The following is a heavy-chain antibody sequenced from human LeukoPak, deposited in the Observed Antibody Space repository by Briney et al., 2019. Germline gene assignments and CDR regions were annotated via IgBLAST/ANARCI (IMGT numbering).Heavy chain of an antibody. Sequence: GVLRLSFAASGFTFSIYSMNWVRQAPGKGLEWVSSISSSSSYIYYADSVKGRFTISRDNAKNSLYLQMNSLRAEDTAVYYCARAASDYGDYVDYFDYWGQGTLVTVSS. D-gene: IGHD4-17*01. J-gene: IGHJ4*02. CDR1: GFTFSIYS. CDR2: ISSSSSYI. V-gene: IGHV3-21*01. CDR3: ARAASDYGDYVDYFDY.